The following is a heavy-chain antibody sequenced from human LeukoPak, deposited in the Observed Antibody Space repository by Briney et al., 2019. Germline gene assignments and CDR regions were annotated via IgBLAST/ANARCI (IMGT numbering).Heavy chain of an antibody. D-gene: IGHD6-13*01. CDR1: GFTFSSYA. CDR3: AKDPSQYSSSWLYFDY. J-gene: IGHJ4*02. CDR2: ISGSGGST. V-gene: IGHV3-23*01. Sequence: GGSLRLSCAASGFTFSSYAMSRVRQAPGKGLEWVSAISGSGGSTYYADSVKGRFTISRDNSKNTLYLQMYSLRAEDTAVYYCAKDPSQYSSSWLYFDYWGQGTLVTVSS.